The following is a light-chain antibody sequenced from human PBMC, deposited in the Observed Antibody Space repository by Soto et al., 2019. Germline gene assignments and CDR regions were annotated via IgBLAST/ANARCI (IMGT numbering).Light chain of an antibody. Sequence: QSALTQSASVSGSPGQSITMSCTGTSSDVGSYNLVSWYQQHPGKAPKLMIYEGSKRPSGVSNRFSGSKSGNTASLTISGLQAEDEADYYCCSYAGSSTYVFGTGTKLTVL. CDR3: CSYAGSSTYV. CDR2: EGS. V-gene: IGLV2-23*01. J-gene: IGLJ1*01. CDR1: SSDVGSYNL.